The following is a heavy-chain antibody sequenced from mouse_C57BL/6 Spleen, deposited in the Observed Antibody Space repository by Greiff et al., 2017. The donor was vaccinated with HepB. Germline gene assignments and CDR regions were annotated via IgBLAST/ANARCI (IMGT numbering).Heavy chain of an antibody. CDR3: ARDSSTGKGAMDY. CDR2: ISDGGSYT. J-gene: IGHJ4*01. D-gene: IGHD4-1*02. V-gene: IGHV5-4*01. CDR1: GFTFSSYA. Sequence: EVHLVESGGGLVKPGGSLKLSCAASGFTFSSYAMSWVRQTPEKRLEWVATISDGGSYTYYPDNVKGRFTISRDNAKNNLYLQMSHLKSEGTAMYYCARDSSTGKGAMDYWGQGTSVTVSS.